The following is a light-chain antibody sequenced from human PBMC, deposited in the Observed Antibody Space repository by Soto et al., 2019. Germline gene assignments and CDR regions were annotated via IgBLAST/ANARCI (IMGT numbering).Light chain of an antibody. Sequence: DNQMTKSPSSLSASVGDRVTITCQASQDISNYLNWYQQKPGKAPKLLIYDASNLETGVPSRFSGSGSGTDFTFTISSLQPEDIATYYCQQYDNLPLTFGGGTKVDIK. CDR3: QQYDNLPLT. CDR2: DAS. J-gene: IGKJ4*01. CDR1: QDISNY. V-gene: IGKV1-33*01.